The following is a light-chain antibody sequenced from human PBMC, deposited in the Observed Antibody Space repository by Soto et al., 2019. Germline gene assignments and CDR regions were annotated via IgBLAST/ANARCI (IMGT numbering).Light chain of an antibody. CDR2: GAS. J-gene: IGKJ5*01. CDR3: QQYGRSIT. V-gene: IGKV3-20*01. Sequence: ETVMTQSPATLSVSPGERANLSCRASQSVNSNLAWYPQKLGQAPSVLIYGASSRATGIPDRFSGSGSGTDFTLTISRLEPEDFAVYYCQQYGRSITFGQGTRLGL. CDR1: QSVNSN.